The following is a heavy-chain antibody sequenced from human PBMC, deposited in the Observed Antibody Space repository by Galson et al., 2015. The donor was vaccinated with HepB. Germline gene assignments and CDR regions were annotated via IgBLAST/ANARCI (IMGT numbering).Heavy chain of an antibody. V-gene: IGHV1-2*06. D-gene: IGHD1-1*01. Sequence: SVKVSCKASGYIFSGYYMSWVRQAPGQGLEWMGRIDPNSGGTTYAQNFQGRVTMTRDTSITTAHMELSGLRSDDTAVYYCARDSGVTTTSWGLYDNYYAMDVWGQGTTVTVPS. J-gene: IGHJ6*02. CDR1: GYIFSGYY. CDR3: ARDSGVTTTSWGLYDNYYAMDV. CDR2: IDPNSGGT.